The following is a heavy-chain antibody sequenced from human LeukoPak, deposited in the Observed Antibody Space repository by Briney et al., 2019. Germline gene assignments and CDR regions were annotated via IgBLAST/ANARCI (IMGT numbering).Heavy chain of an antibody. J-gene: IGHJ5*02. CDR1: GGSFSGYY. D-gene: IGHD2-2*01. CDR3: ARGGIIVVVPAARNWFDP. V-gene: IGHV4-34*01. CDR2: INHSGST. Sequence: PSETLSLTCAVYGGSFSGYYWSWIRQPPGKGLEWIGEINHSGSTNYNPSLKSRVPISVDTSKNQFSLKLSSVTAADTAVYYCARGGIIVVVPAARNWFDPWGQGTLVTVSS.